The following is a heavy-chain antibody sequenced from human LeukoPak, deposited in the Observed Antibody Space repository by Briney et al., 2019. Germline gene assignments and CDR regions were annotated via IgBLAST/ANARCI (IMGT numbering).Heavy chain of an antibody. CDR1: GGSFSGYY. J-gene: IGHJ4*02. V-gene: IGHV4-34*01. CDR3: ARGQEDIVVVVAAHNSYYFDY. Sequence: SETLSLTCAVYGGSFSGYYWSWIRQPPGKGLEWIGEINHSGSTNYNPSLKGRVTISVDTSKNQFSLKLSSVTAADTAVYYCARGQEDIVVVVAAHNSYYFDYWGQGTLVTVSS. CDR2: INHSGST. D-gene: IGHD2-15*01.